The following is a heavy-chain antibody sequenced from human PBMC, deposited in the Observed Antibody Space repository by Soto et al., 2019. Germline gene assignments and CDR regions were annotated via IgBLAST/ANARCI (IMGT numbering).Heavy chain of an antibody. D-gene: IGHD3-22*01. CDR2: IWYDGSNK. Sequence: QVQLVESGGGVDQHGRSLRLSCAASGFTFSSYGMHWVRQAPGKGLEWVAVIWYDGSNKYYADSVKGRFTISRYNSKNTLYLQMNSLRAEDTAVYYCARDYYDSVGLFKENYFDYWGQGTLVTVSS. CDR1: GFTFSSYG. CDR3: ARDYYDSVGLFKENYFDY. J-gene: IGHJ4*02. V-gene: IGHV3-33*01.